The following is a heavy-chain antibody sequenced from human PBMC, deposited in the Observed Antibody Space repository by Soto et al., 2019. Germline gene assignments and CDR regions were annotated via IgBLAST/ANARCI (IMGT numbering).Heavy chain of an antibody. CDR3: AKSLTEGYCTITGCYTRPLYGMDV. J-gene: IGHJ6*02. Sequence: ASVKVSCKASGYTFSGYYIHWLRQAPGQGLEWMGWINPNSGGTNYAQKFQGRVTVTRDTPTSTAYMELSRLTSDDTAVYYCAKSLTEGYCTITGCYTRPLYGMDVWGQGTTVTVSS. V-gene: IGHV1-2*02. CDR1: GYTFSGYY. D-gene: IGHD2-2*02. CDR2: INPNSGGT.